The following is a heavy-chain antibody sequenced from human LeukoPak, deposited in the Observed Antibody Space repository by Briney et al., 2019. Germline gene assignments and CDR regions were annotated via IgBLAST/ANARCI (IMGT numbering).Heavy chain of an antibody. CDR3: AREDSSGYLFDY. D-gene: IGHD3-22*01. Sequence: SETLSLTCTVSGGSISSYYWSWIRQPPGKGLEWIGYIYYSGSTNYNPSLKSRVTISVDTSKNQFSLKLSSVTAADTAVYHCAREDSSGYLFDYWGQGTLVTVSS. CDR2: IYYSGST. CDR1: GGSISSYY. J-gene: IGHJ4*02. V-gene: IGHV4-59*01.